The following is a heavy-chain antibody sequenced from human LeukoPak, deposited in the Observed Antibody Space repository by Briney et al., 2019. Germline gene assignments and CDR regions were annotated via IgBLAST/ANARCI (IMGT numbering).Heavy chain of an antibody. J-gene: IGHJ4*02. D-gene: IGHD4-23*01. Sequence: GGSLRLSCAASGFTFSSYGMHWVRQAPGKGLEWVSSILSSSSYMYYADSVKGRFTISRDNTENSLYLQMNSLRAEDTAVYYCSRGNGGFDYWGQGTLVTDSS. CDR1: GFTFSSYG. CDR2: ILSSSSYM. CDR3: SRGNGGFDY. V-gene: IGHV3-21*01.